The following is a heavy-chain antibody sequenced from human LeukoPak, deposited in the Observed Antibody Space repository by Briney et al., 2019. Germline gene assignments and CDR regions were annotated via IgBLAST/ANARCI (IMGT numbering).Heavy chain of an antibody. J-gene: IGHJ3*02. CDR2: INPNSGGT. D-gene: IGHD3-3*01. Sequence: ASVKVSFKASGYTFTGYYMHWVRHPHGQGIEWMGWINPNSGGTNYAQKYQGRGTMTRDTSISTAYMELSRLRSDDTAVYYCARGKTQGDFWSGYSYTDAFDIWGQGTMVTVSS. CDR3: ARGKTQGDFWSGYSYTDAFDI. CDR1: GYTFTGYY. V-gene: IGHV1-2*02.